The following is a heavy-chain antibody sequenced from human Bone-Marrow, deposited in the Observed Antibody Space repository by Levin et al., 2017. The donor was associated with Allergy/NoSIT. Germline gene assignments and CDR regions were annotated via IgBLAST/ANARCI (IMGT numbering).Heavy chain of an antibody. CDR2: IKSKADGGTT. D-gene: IGHD1-1*01. J-gene: IGHJ4*02. CDR3: TTGTTGTTYG. Sequence: ETLSLTCAASGFIFSNAWMSWVRQAPGKGLEWVGRIKSKADGGTTDFAAPVKGRFTISRDDSRGTLYLQMNSLTTEDTAVYYCTTGTTGTTYGWGQGTLVTVSS. V-gene: IGHV3-15*01. CDR1: GFIFSNAW.